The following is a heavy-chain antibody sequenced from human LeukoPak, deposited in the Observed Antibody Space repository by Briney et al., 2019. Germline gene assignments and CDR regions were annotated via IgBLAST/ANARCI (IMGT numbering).Heavy chain of an antibody. J-gene: IGHJ6*04. CDR1: GFTFSSYS. CDR2: ISSSSSTI. V-gene: IGHV3-48*04. Sequence: GGSLRLSCAASGFTFSSYSMNWVRQAPGKGLEWVSYISSSSSTIYYADSVKGRFTISRDNAKNSLYLQMNSRRAEDTAVYYCARLYYYDMGEDVWGKGTTVTVSS. D-gene: IGHD3-22*01. CDR3: ARLYYYDMGEDV.